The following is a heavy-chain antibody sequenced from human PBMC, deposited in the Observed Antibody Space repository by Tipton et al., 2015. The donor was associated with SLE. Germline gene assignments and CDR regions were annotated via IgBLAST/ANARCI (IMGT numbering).Heavy chain of an antibody. Sequence: TLSLTCTVSGGSISSGSYYWSWIRQPAGKGLEWIGRIYTSGSTNYNPSLKSRVTISVHTSKNQFSLKLSSVTAADTAVYYCARTLWDYYDGSGYYWWFDPWGQGTLVTVSS. CDR3: ARTLWDYYDGSGYYWWFDP. CDR2: IYTSGST. J-gene: IGHJ5*02. CDR1: GGSISSGSYY. D-gene: IGHD3-22*01. V-gene: IGHV4-61*02.